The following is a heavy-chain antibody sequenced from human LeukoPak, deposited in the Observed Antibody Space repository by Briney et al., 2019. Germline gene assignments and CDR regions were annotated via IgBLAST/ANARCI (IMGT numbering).Heavy chain of an antibody. CDR2: ICPTGSDR. Sequence: GRSLRLSCTASGLTFSTSGFNWVRQAPGKGLEWVASICPTGSDRYHADSIKGRFTISRDNANNFLYLQMNSLRAEDTAVYYCATETNGRHYDYWGQGTLLTVSS. CDR3: ATETNGRHYDY. CDR1: GLTFSTSG. V-gene: IGHV3-21*06. J-gene: IGHJ4*02. D-gene: IGHD1-14*01.